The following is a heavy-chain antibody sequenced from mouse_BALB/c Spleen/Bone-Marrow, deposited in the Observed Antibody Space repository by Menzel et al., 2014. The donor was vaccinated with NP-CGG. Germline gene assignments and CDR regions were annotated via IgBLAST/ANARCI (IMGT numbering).Heavy chain of an antibody. D-gene: IGHD1-2*01. Sequence: VHVKQSGPGLVKPSQTLSLTCSVTGDSITSSYWNWIRKFPGNKLEYMGYISYSGNAYYNPSLKSRISLTRDTSKNQYYLQLNSVTTEDTATYFCARGNGYHFDYWGQGTTLTVSS. J-gene: IGHJ2*01. V-gene: IGHV3-8*02. CDR2: ISYSGNA. CDR1: GDSITSSY. CDR3: ARGNGYHFDY.